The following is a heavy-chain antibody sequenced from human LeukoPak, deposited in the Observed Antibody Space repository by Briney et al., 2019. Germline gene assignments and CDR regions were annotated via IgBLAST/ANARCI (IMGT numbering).Heavy chain of an antibody. CDR1: GGSITSNY. D-gene: IGHD6-19*01. V-gene: IGHV4-4*07. J-gene: IGHJ5*02. CDR2: IYSSGTS. CDR3: ARWVAGTSRVGFDP. Sequence: SETLSLTCTVSGGSITSNYWNWIRQPAGERPEWIGRIYSSGTSSYNPSLKSRATISSDTAKNQLSLRLTSMTAADTAVYYCARWVAGTSRVGFDPWGQGILVTVSS.